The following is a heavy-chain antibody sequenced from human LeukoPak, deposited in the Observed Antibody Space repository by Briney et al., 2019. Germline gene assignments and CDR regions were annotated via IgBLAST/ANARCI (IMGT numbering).Heavy chain of an antibody. Sequence: GGSLRLSCAASGFTFGSYWMTWVRQAPGKGLEWVANIKQDGTEKYYVDSVKGRLTISRDNVKKSLYLQMNSLRAEDTAVYYCARARWYSSGWWTNDYWGQGTLVTVSS. V-gene: IGHV3-7*01. CDR3: ARARWYSSGWWTNDY. D-gene: IGHD6-19*01. CDR1: GFTFGSYW. CDR2: IKQDGTEK. J-gene: IGHJ4*02.